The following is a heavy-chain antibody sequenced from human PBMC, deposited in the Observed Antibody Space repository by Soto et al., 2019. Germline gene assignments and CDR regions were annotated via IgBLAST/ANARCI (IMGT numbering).Heavy chain of an antibody. CDR3: ARGLHSLFDY. J-gene: IGHJ4*02. CDR1: GFIFSNYG. D-gene: IGHD2-21*01. Sequence: GGSLRLSCAASGFIFSNYGMHWVRQAPGKGLEWLAVIWYDGNNKYYADSVKGRFTISRDNSNNTLYMQMTSLRADDTAVYYCARGLHSLFDYWGQGTLVTVSS. CDR2: IWYDGNNK. V-gene: IGHV3-33*01.